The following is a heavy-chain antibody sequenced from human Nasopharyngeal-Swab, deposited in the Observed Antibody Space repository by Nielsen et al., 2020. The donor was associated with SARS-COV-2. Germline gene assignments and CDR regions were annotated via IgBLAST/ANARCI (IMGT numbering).Heavy chain of an antibody. D-gene: IGHD1-20*01. CDR1: GYILSELS. V-gene: IGHV1-24*01. CDR2: FDPEDGET. CDR3: ASRLDRYKWNDVNLDAFDI. J-gene: IGHJ3*02. Sequence: ASVKVSCKVSGYILSELSMHWVRQAPGKGLEWMGGFDPEDGETIYAQKFQGRVTMTEDTFTDTAYMELGSLRSEDTAVYYCASRLDRYKWNDVNLDAFDIWGQGTMVTVSS.